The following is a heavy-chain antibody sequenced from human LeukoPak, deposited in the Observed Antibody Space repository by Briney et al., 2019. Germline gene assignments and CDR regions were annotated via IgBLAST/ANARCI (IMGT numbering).Heavy chain of an antibody. D-gene: IGHD3-10*01. V-gene: IGHV4-30-4*07. CDR1: GGSISSGGYS. Sequence: SQTLSLTCAVSGGSISSGGYSWSWIRQPPGKGLEWIGYIYYSGSTYYNPSLKSRVTISVDTSKNQFSLKLSSVTAADTAVYYCARGRRGYYYMDVWGKGTTVTISS. CDR2: IYYSGST. J-gene: IGHJ6*03. CDR3: ARGRRGYYYMDV.